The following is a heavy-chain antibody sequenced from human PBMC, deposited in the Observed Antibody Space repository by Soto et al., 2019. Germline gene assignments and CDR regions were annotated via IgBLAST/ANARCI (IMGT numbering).Heavy chain of an antibody. D-gene: IGHD3-9*01. CDR3: ARAKTPYHDVSTGYEWNWFDP. J-gene: IGHJ5*02. V-gene: IGHV4-30-4*01. Sequence: SETLSLTCAVARGSITNTDYYWSWIRQPPGKGLEWIGNIFYGGGTYYNPSLKSRLSLSFDTSKNQFSFRLTSVTAADTAVYYCARAKTPYHDVSTGYEWNWFDPWGQGTLVT. CDR2: IFYGGGT. CDR1: RGSITNTDYY.